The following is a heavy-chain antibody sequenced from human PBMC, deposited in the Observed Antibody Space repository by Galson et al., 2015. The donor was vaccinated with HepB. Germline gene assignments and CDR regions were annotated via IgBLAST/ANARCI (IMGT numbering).Heavy chain of an antibody. Sequence: SLRLSCAASGFTFSSYAMHWVRQAPGKGLEWVAVISYDGSNKYYADSVKGRFTISRDNSKNTLYLQMNSLRAEDTAVYYCASPLRFLEWLPLWDYYYGMDVWGQGTTVTVSS. J-gene: IGHJ6*02. CDR1: GFTFSSYA. CDR3: ASPLRFLEWLPLWDYYYGMDV. CDR2: ISYDGSNK. V-gene: IGHV3-30-3*01. D-gene: IGHD3-3*01.